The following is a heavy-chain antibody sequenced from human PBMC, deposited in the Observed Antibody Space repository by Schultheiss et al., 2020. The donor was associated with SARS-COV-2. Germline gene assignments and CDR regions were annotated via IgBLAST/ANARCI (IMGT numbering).Heavy chain of an antibody. Sequence: SETLSLTCTVSGGSISSYYWSWIRQPPGKGLEWIGRIYTSGSTNYNPSLTSRVTMSVDTSKNQFSLKVTSVTAADTAVYYCARDHEVPAAPYNWFDPWGQGTLVTVSS. CDR3: ARDHEVPAAPYNWFDP. J-gene: IGHJ5*02. D-gene: IGHD2-2*01. CDR2: IYTSGST. V-gene: IGHV4-4*07. CDR1: GGSISSYY.